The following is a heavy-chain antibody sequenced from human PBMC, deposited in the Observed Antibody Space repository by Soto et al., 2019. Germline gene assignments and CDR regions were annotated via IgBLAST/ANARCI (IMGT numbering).Heavy chain of an antibody. D-gene: IGHD6-13*01. J-gene: IGHJ2*01. Sequence: ASAKVSCTASGYSFTSYGISWVRQAPGQGLEWMGWISAYNGNTNYAQKLQGRVTMTTDTSTSTAYMELRSLRSDDTAVYYCARGLSIAAAGYWYFDLWGRGTLVTVSS. V-gene: IGHV1-18*01. CDR2: ISAYNGNT. CDR3: ARGLSIAAAGYWYFDL. CDR1: GYSFTSYG.